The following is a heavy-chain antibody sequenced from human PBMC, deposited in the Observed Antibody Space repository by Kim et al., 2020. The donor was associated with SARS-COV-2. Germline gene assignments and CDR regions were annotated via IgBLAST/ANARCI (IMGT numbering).Heavy chain of an antibody. CDR3: ARGPDGSGMG. Sequence: NTGYAQKFQGRVTMTRNTSISTAYMELSSLRSEDTAVYYCARGPDGSGMGWGQGTLVTVSS. CDR2: NT. V-gene: IGHV1-8*01. D-gene: IGHD3-10*01. J-gene: IGHJ4*02.